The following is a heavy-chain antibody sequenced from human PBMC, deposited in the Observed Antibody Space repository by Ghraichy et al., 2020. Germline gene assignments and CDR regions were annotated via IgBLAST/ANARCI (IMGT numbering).Heavy chain of an antibody. CDR2: TYYRSRWYN. CDR1: GGGVASTSAA. V-gene: IGHV6-1*01. Sequence: SQTLSLTCAISGGGVASTSAAWHWIRQSPSRGLEWLGRTYYRSRWYNEYAGSVKSRISIDPDTAKNQFSLQLKSVTSEDTAMYYCARGYRDYDFEIWGQGTLVTVSS. D-gene: IGHD5-12*01. J-gene: IGHJ4*02. CDR3: ARGYRDYDFEI.